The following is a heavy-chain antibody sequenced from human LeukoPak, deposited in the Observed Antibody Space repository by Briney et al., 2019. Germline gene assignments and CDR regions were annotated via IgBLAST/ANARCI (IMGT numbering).Heavy chain of an antibody. J-gene: IGHJ4*02. V-gene: IGHV3-23*01. CDR1: GYTFSSYW. CDR3: AKGRGYCTGGSCYSDY. CDR2: ISGSDGST. Sequence: PGGSLRLSCAASGYTFSSYWMHWVRQGPGKGLEWVSTISGSDGSTYYADSVKGRFTISRDNSKNTLYLQMNSLRVEDTAIYYCAKGRGYCTGGSCYSDYWGQGTLVTVSS. D-gene: IGHD2-15*01.